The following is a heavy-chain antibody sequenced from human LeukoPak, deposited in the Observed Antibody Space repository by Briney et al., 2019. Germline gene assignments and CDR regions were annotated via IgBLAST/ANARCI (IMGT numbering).Heavy chain of an antibody. J-gene: IGHJ4*02. CDR1: GYTFTKYT. CDR3: ARDYYDSGGLFDY. V-gene: IGHV7-4-1*02. D-gene: IGHD3-22*01. CDR2: INTKTGNP. Sequence: ASVKVSCKASGYTFTKYTMNWVRQAPGQGLEWMGWINTKTGNPTYAQGFTGRFVFSLDTSVSTAYLQISSLKAEDTAVYYCARDYYDSGGLFDYWGQGTLVTVSS.